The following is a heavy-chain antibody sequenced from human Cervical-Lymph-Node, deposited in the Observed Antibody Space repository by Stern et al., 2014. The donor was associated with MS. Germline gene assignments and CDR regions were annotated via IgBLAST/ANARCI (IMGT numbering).Heavy chain of an antibody. CDR1: GFKFSIYW. CDR2: IYPGDAET. V-gene: IGHV5-51*01. D-gene: IGHD1-14*01. Sequence: EVQLVQSGAELIRPGESLKISCKGSGFKFSIYWIAWVRQMPGKGLEWMGIIYPGDAETRYSPSFQVQFTMSADKSTSTAYLQWSSLNASDTAMYFCARQTTAWASDVWGQGTLVTVSS. CDR3: ARQTTAWASDV. J-gene: IGHJ4*02.